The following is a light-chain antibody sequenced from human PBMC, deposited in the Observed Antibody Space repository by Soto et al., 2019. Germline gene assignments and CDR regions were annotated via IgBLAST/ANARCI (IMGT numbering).Light chain of an antibody. J-gene: IGKJ4*01. CDR1: QSVLYSSSNMNC. V-gene: IGKV4-1*01. Sequence: DIVMTQSPDSLAVSLGERATINCKSSQSVLYSSSNMNCLAWYQQKPGQPPKLLISWASTRESGVPDRFSGSGSGTDFTLTISSLQAEDVAVYYCQQYYGIPLTFGGGTKVEIK. CDR2: WAS. CDR3: QQYYGIPLT.